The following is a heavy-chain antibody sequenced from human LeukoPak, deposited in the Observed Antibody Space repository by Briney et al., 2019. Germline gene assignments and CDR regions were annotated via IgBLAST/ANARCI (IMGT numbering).Heavy chain of an antibody. V-gene: IGHV1-69*01. CDR1: GGTFSSYA. J-gene: IGHJ6*02. D-gene: IGHD3-3*01. CDR3: ARGPRTIFGVVIIKDYYYYGMDV. Sequence: SVKVSCKASGGTFSSYAISWVRQAPGQGLEWMGGIIPIFGTANYAQKSQGRVTITADESTSTAYMELSSLRSEDTAVYYCARGPRTIFGVVIIKDYYYYGMDVWGQGTTVTVSS. CDR2: IIPIFGTA.